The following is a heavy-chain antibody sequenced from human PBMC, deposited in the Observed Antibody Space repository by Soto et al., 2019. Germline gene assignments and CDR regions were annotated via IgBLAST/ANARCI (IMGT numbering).Heavy chain of an antibody. J-gene: IGHJ6*02. CDR2: ISADSGYT. Sequence: QIQLVQFGGEVARPGASVTVSCEASGYIFTTYGLSWVRQTRAHGLEWMGWISADSGYTQYAKFFHGRVTMTRDTSRNTGYMTLRDLTSDDTGIYYCARDPPPGTLYGMDAWSQGTAVTVSS. V-gene: IGHV1-18*01. CDR1: GYIFTTYG. CDR3: ARDPPPGTLYGMDA.